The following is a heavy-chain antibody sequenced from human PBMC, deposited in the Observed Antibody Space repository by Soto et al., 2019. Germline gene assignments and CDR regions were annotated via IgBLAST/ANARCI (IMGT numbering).Heavy chain of an antibody. D-gene: IGHD4-17*01. Sequence: QVQLVQSGAEVKKPGSSVKVSCKASGGTFSSYAISWVRQAPGQGLEWMGGIIPIFGTANYAQKFQGRVTITADESTSTAYMELSSLRSEDTDVYYCARDGPPGMTTNYFDYWGQGTLVTVSS. J-gene: IGHJ4*02. CDR2: IIPIFGTA. V-gene: IGHV1-69*12. CDR3: ARDGPPGMTTNYFDY. CDR1: GGTFSSYA.